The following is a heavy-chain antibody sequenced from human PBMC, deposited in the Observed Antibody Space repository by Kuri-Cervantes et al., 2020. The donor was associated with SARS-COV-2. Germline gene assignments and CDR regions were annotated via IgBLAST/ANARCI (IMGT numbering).Heavy chain of an antibody. CDR1: GESFNGYY. Sequence: GSLRLSCAVYGESFNGYYWSWIRQPPGKGLEWVGEINHSGSTNYNPSLKSRVTISVDTPKNQFSLKLSSVTAADTAVYYCARGRSPGYRGQGTLVTVSS. J-gene: IGHJ4*02. V-gene: IGHV4-34*01. CDR3: ARGRSPGY. CDR2: INHSGST.